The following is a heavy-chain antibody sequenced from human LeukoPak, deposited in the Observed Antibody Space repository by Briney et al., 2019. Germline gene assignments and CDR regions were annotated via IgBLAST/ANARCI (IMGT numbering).Heavy chain of an antibody. V-gene: IGHV4-61*02. Sequence: TLSLTCTVSGYSISSGYYWSWIRQPAGKGLEWIGRIYTSGSTNYNPSLKSRVTMSVDTSKNQFSLKLSSVTAADTAVYYCASQIAAAGDWYFDLWGRGTLVTVSS. CDR2: IYTSGST. J-gene: IGHJ2*01. CDR1: GYSISSGYY. D-gene: IGHD6-13*01. CDR3: ASQIAAAGDWYFDL.